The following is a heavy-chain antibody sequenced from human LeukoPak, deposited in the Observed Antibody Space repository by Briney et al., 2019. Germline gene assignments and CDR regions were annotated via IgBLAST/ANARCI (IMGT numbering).Heavy chain of an antibody. V-gene: IGHV1-69*06. J-gene: IGHJ4*02. Sequence: SVKVSCKASGGTFSSYAISWVRQAPGQGLEWMGGIIPIFGTANYAQKFQGRVTITADKSTSTAYMELSSLRSEDTAVYYCARTSVPAAISPYFFDSWGQGTLVTVSS. CDR2: IIPIFGTA. CDR3: ARTSVPAAISPYFFDS. CDR1: GGTFSSYA. D-gene: IGHD2-2*02.